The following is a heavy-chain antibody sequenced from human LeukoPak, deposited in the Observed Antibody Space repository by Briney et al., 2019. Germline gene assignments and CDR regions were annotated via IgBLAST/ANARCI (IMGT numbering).Heavy chain of an antibody. CDR3: ARERGRITLARGVSPDAFDI. J-gene: IGHJ3*02. CDR1: GASISGFY. V-gene: IGHV4-59*01. D-gene: IGHD3-10*01. CDR2: IYYDGTT. Sequence: PSETLSLTCTVFGASISGFYWSWIRLPPGKGLEWIGYIYYDGTTNYNPSLKSRVTISLDTSENQFSLRLSSVTAADTAVYYCARERGRITLARGVSPDAFDIWGQGTLVTVSS.